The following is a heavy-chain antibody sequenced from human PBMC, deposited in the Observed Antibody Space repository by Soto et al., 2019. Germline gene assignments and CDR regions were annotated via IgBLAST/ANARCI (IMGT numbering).Heavy chain of an antibody. Sequence: GGSLRLSCAASGFTFSSYAMHWVRQAPGKGLEWVAVISYDGSNKYYADSVKGRFTISRDNSKNTLYLQMNSLRAEDTAVYYCARIGDPALYLTRGLIDYWGQGTLVTVSS. CDR2: ISYDGSNK. D-gene: IGHD3-3*01. CDR1: GFTFSSYA. V-gene: IGHV3-30-3*01. CDR3: ARIGDPALYLTRGLIDY. J-gene: IGHJ4*02.